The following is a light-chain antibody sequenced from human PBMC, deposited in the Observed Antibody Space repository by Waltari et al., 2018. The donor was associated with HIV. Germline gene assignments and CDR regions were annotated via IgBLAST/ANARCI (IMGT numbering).Light chain of an antibody. CDR2: RNN. Sequence: QSVLTQPPSASGTPGQRVTIRCSGSSFNIGSNFVYWYQQLQGAAPNLLIYRNNQRRPGVPDRFSGAKSGTSAAPAISGPRSEDEADYYCAAWDDSLSGFYVVGTGTKVTVL. CDR1: SFNIGSNF. V-gene: IGLV1-47*01. J-gene: IGLJ1*01. CDR3: AAWDDSLSGFYV.